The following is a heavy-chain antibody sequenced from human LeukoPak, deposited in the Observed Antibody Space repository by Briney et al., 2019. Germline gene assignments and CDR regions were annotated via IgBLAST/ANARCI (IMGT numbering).Heavy chain of an antibody. J-gene: IGHJ4*02. CDR1: GFTLSSYS. V-gene: IGHV3-21*01. CDR2: ISSSSSYI. Sequence: GGSLRLSCAASGFTLSSYSMNWVSQAPGKGLEWGSSISSSSSYIYYADSVKGRFTISRDNAKNSLYLQMNSLRAEDTGVYYCASPLGDSSGYYYSWGEGTLVTVSS. CDR3: ASPLGDSSGYYYS. D-gene: IGHD3-22*01.